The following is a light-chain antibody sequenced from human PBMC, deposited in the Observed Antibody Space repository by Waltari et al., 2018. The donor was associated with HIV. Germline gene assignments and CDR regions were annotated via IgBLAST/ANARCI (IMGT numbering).Light chain of an antibody. V-gene: IGLV2-14*01. CDR2: DVR. CDR1: NSDFGSYDF. J-gene: IGLJ1*01. CDR3: SSWTSSTTLV. Sequence: QSALTQPASVSGSPGQSITISCTGTNSDFGSYDFASWYQQYPGKAPRLIISDVRNRPSGISSRFSGSKYGYTASLTISGIRAEDEADYFCSSWTSSTTLVFGTGTKVTVL.